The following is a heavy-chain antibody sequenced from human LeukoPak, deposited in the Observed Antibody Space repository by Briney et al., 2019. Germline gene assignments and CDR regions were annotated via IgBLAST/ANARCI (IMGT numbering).Heavy chain of an antibody. CDR2: IYYSGST. CDR3: ARRSSMVALDY. Sequence: PSETLSLTCTVSGGSISSGGYYWSWIRQHPGKGLEWIGYIYYSGSTYYNPSLKSRVTISVDTSKNQFSLKLSSVTAADTAVYYCARRSSMVALDYWGQGTLVTVSS. J-gene: IGHJ4*02. CDR1: GGSISSGGYY. V-gene: IGHV4-31*03. D-gene: IGHD2-15*01.